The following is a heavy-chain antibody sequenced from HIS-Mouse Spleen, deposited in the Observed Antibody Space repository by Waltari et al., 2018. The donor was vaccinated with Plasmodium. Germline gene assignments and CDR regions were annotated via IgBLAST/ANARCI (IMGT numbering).Heavy chain of an antibody. D-gene: IGHD1-26*01. V-gene: IGHV4-39*01. CDR3: ARRGGSYYYFDY. Sequence: QLQLQESGPGLVKPSETLSLTCTVPGDPLCSRSYYRGWIRQPPGKGLEWIGSIYYSGSTYYNPSLKSRVTISVDTSKNQFSLKLSSVTAADTAVYYCARRGGSYYYFDYWGQGTLVTVSS. CDR1: GDPLCSRSYY. CDR2: IYYSGST. J-gene: IGHJ4*02.